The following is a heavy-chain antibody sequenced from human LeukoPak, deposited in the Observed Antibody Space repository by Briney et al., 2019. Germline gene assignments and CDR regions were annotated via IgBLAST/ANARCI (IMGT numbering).Heavy chain of an antibody. V-gene: IGHV3-7*05. CDR1: GFTFSTYW. D-gene: IGHD5-18*01. CDR3: ARLPLTARRHFDY. Sequence: PGGSLRLSCAASGFTFSTYWMSWVRQAPGKGLEWAANIKEDGSQKYYVDSVKGRFTISRDNAKNSQYLQMNSLRAEDTAVYYCARLPLTARRHFDYWGQGTLVTVSS. CDR2: IKEDGSQK. J-gene: IGHJ4*02.